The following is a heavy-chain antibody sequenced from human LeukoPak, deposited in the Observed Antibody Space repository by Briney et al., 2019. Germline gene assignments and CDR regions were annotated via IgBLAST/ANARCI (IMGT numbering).Heavy chain of an antibody. Sequence: PGGSLRLSCAASGFTVSSNYMSWVRQAPGKGLEWVSVIYSGGSTYYADSVKGRFTISRDNSKNTLYLQMNSLRAEDTAVYYCTATPLVMEGGTAFDIWGQGTMVTVSS. D-gene: IGHD2-15*01. CDR1: GFTVSSNY. CDR3: TATPLVMEGGTAFDI. V-gene: IGHV3-66*01. CDR2: IYSGGST. J-gene: IGHJ3*02.